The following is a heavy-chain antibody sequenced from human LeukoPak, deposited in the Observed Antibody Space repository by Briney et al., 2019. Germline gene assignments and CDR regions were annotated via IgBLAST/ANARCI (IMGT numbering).Heavy chain of an antibody. J-gene: IGHJ4*02. V-gene: IGHV3-23*01. D-gene: IGHD4-17*01. CDR3: ARTNDYGAVDY. Sequence: GGSLRLSCAASGFTFSSYGMSWVRQAPGKGLEWVSAISGSGGSTYYADSVKGRFTISRDNSKNSLYLQMNSLRAEDTAVYYCARTNDYGAVDYWGQGTLVTVSS. CDR1: GFTFSSYG. CDR2: ISGSGGST.